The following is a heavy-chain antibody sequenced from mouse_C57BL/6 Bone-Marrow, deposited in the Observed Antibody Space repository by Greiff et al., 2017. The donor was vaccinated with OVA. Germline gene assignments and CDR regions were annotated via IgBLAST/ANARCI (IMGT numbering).Heavy chain of an antibody. Sequence: QVQLQQPGAELAKPGASVKLSCKASGYTFTSYWMHWVKQRPGQGLEWIGYINPCSGYTNYNQKFKDKATLTADKSSSTAYMQLSSLTDEDSAVYDSARYYGNYVGFDYWGQGTMVTVSA. CDR1: GYTFTSYW. V-gene: IGHV1-7*01. D-gene: IGHD2-1*01. CDR2: INPCSGYT. J-gene: IGHJ3*01. CDR3: ARYYGNYVGFDY.